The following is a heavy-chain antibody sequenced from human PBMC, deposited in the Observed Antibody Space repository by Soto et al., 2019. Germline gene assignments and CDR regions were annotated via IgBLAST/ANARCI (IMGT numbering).Heavy chain of an antibody. D-gene: IGHD3-10*01. V-gene: IGHV1-8*01. J-gene: IGHJ5*02. CDR3: ARANYGSWRRWFDP. Sequence: QVQLVQSGAEVKKPGASVKVSCKASAYTFTSYDINWMRQATGQGLEWMGWMNPNSGNTGYAQKFQGRVTMTRNTSINTAYMELSSLTSEDTAVYYCARANYGSWRRWFDPWGQGTLVIVSS. CDR1: AYTFTSYD. CDR2: MNPNSGNT.